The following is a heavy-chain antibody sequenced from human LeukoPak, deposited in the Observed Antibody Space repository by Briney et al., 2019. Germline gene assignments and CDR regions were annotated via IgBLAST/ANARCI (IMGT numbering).Heavy chain of an antibody. D-gene: IGHD6-13*01. CDR3: ARAQYSSSWYYPGGFGY. Sequence: PSETLSLTCTVSGGSISSYYWSWIRQPPGKGLEWIGYIYYSGSTNYNPSLKSRVTISVDTSKNQFSLKLSSVTAADTAVYYCARAQYSSSWYYPGGFGYWGQGTLVTVSS. J-gene: IGHJ4*02. CDR2: IYYSGST. CDR1: GGSISSYY. V-gene: IGHV4-59*01.